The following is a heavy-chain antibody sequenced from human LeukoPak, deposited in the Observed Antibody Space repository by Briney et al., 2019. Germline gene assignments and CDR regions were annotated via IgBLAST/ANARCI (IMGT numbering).Heavy chain of an antibody. CDR3: AREYSSSSGRSFDY. CDR1: AFTFSGYS. CDR2: ISPSATTI. D-gene: IGHD6-6*01. J-gene: IGHJ4*02. V-gene: IGHV3-48*01. Sequence: QSGGSLRLSCAASAFTFSGYSMSWVRQAPGKGLEWVSYISPSATTIYYADSVKCRFTISRDNAKNSLYLQMNSLRAEDTAVYYCAREYSSSSGRSFDYWGQGTLVTVSS.